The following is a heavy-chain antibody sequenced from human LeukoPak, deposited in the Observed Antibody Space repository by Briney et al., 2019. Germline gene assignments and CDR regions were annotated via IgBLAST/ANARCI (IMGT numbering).Heavy chain of an antibody. CDR2: INPNNGGT. D-gene: IGHD3-10*01. CDR3: ARDLLTMVRGVNHWFAP. V-gene: IGHV1-2*04. Sequence: ASVKVSCKASGYTFTGYYMHWVRQAPGQGLEWMGWINPNNGGTNYAQKFQGWVTMTRDTSISTAYMELSRLRSDDTAVYYCARDLLTMVRGVNHWFAPWGQGTLVTVSS. J-gene: IGHJ5*02. CDR1: GYTFTGYY.